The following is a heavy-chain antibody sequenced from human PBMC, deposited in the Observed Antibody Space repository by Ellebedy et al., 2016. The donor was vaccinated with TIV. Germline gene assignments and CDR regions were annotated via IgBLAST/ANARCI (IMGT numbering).Heavy chain of an antibody. J-gene: IGHJ4*02. CDR1: GGTFSNYA. D-gene: IGHD5-18*01. V-gene: IGHV1-69*13. CDR3: ARSREYAYGYHFDY. Sequence: AASVKVSCKASGGTFSNYAISWVRQAPGEGLEWMGRVIPIFDTTNSAQNFQGRISITADESTTTAYLELSSLRSEDTAVYFCARSREYAYGYHFDYWGQGTLVTVSS. CDR2: VIPIFDTT.